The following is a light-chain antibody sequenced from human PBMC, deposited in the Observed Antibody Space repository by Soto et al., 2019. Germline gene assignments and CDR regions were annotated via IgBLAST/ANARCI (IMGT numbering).Light chain of an antibody. Sequence: AIRMTQSPSSFSASTGDRVTITCRASQGISSYLAWYQQKPGKAPKLLIYAASTLQSGVPSRFSGSGSGTDFTLTISCLQSEDFATXXXXXYYSYPPTFGQGTKVEIK. CDR3: XXYYSYPPT. J-gene: IGKJ1*01. CDR1: QGISSY. CDR2: AAS. V-gene: IGKV1-8*01.